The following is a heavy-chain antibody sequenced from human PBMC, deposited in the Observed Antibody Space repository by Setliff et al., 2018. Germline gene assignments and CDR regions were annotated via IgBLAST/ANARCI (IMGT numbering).Heavy chain of an antibody. V-gene: IGHV3-30*02. Sequence: PGGSLRLSCAASGFTFSSYGMHWVRQAPGKGLEWVAFILYDGSNKYYADSVKGRFTISRDDSKKTLYLQMNSLRAEDTAVYYCTRQASPHPDSSGYYYDLRFYYYMDVWGKGTTVTVSS. CDR1: GFTFSSYG. CDR2: ILYDGSNK. CDR3: TRQASPHPDSSGYYYDLRFYYYMDV. J-gene: IGHJ6*03. D-gene: IGHD3-22*01.